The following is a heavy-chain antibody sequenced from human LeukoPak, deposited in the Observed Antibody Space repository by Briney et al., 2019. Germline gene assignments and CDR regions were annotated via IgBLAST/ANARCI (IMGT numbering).Heavy chain of an antibody. Sequence: GGSLRLSCAASGLTFSSYSMNWVRQAPGKGLEWVSHITAGGTAMFYADYVKGRFTISRDNAKNSLYLQMNSLRDEDTAVYYCASSGSYRFDYWGQGTLVTVSS. V-gene: IGHV3-48*02. J-gene: IGHJ4*02. D-gene: IGHD1-26*01. CDR1: GLTFSSYS. CDR2: ITAGGTAM. CDR3: ASSGSYRFDY.